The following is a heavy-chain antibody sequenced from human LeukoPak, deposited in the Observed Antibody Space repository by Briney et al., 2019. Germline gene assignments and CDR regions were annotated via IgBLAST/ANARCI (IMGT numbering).Heavy chain of an antibody. CDR1: GGSISSSSYY. D-gene: IGHD5-18*01. CDR3: AREIQYLTATFDY. CDR2: IYYSGST. Sequence: SETLSLTCTVSGGSISSSSYYWGWIRQPPWKGLEWIGSIYYSGSTYYNPSLKSRVTISVDTSKNQFSLKLSSVTAADTAVYYCAREIQYLTATFDYWGQGTLVTVSS. J-gene: IGHJ4*02. V-gene: IGHV4-39*02.